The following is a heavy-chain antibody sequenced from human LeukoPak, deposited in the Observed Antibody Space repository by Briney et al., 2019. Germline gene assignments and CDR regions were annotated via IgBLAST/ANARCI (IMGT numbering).Heavy chain of an antibody. V-gene: IGHV4-39*07. Sequence: SETLSLTCTVSGGSISDTGYYWGWIRQPPGKGLEWIGAIYYSGSTYFNPSLKSRVTISLDTSKNQFSLKLSSVTAADTAVYYCARINTIFGVVSGYWGQGTLVTVSS. D-gene: IGHD3-3*01. CDR1: GGSISDTGYY. CDR2: IYYSGST. J-gene: IGHJ4*02. CDR3: ARINTIFGVVSGY.